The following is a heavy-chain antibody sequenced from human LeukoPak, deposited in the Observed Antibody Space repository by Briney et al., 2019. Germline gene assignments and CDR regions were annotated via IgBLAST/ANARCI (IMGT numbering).Heavy chain of an antibody. CDR1: GFTFSSYE. D-gene: IGHD3-9*01. CDR2: ISSSGSSI. Sequence: GGSLRLSCAASGFTFSSYEMNWVRQAPGKGLEWVSYISSSGSSIHYTDSVKGRFTISRDNAKNSLYLQMNSLRAEDTAIYYCARGVKFDWLPPDYWGQGTLVTVSS. CDR3: ARGVKFDWLPPDY. V-gene: IGHV3-48*03. J-gene: IGHJ4*02.